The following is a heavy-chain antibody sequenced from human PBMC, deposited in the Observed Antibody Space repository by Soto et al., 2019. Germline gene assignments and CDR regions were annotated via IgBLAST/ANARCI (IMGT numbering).Heavy chain of an antibody. J-gene: IGHJ5*02. CDR1: GYTLTELS. D-gene: IGHD2-2*01. Sequence: ASVKVACKVFGYTLTELSTQCVRQAAGKGLEWMGGFDPEDGETIYAQKFQGRVTMTEDTSTDTAYMELSSLRSEDTAVYYCSTDAIVLVPAAPGPWGQGTLVTVSS. V-gene: IGHV1-24*01. CDR2: FDPEDGET. CDR3: STDAIVLVPAAPGP.